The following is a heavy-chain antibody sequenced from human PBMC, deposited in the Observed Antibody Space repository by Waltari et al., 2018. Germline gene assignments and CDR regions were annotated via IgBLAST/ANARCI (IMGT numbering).Heavy chain of an antibody. CDR3: ARGGSSSMFRYYYYGMDV. CDR2: IWYDGINK. D-gene: IGHD6-6*01. CDR1: GFTFSSYG. V-gene: IGHV3-33*01. Sequence: QVQLVESGGGVVQPGRSLRLSCAASGFTFSSYGMHWVRQATGQGLEWVAFIWYDGINKYYADSVKGRFTISRDNSKNTLYLQMNSLRAEDTAVYYCARGGSSSMFRYYYYGMDVWGQGTTVTVSS. J-gene: IGHJ6*02.